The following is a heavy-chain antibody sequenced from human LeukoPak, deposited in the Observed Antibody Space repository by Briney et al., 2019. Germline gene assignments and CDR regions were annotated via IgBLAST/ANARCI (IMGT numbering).Heavy chain of an antibody. CDR1: GGSFSGYY. D-gene: IGHD6-6*01. Sequence: PSETLSLTCAVYGGSFSGYYWSWIRQPPGKGLEWIGEINHSGSTNYNPSLKSRVTISVDTSKNQFSLKLSSVTAADTAVYYCARQPRPYSSSMWYDYWGQGTLVTVSS. V-gene: IGHV4-34*01. J-gene: IGHJ4*02. CDR2: INHSGST. CDR3: ARQPRPYSSSMWYDY.